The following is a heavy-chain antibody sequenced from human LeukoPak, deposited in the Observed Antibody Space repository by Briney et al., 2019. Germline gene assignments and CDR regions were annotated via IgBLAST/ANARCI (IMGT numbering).Heavy chain of an antibody. D-gene: IGHD6-19*01. CDR2: MYHSGNT. CDR3: ARMTVSGRDNWFDP. CDR1: GYSISSGFY. V-gene: IGHV4-38-2*02. J-gene: IGHJ5*02. Sequence: SETLSLTCNVSGYSISSGFYWGWIRQPPGKGLEWIGSMYHSGNTYYSPSLKSRVTISVDTSKNQFSLKLSSVTAADTAVYYCARMTVSGRDNWFDPWGQGTLVTVSS.